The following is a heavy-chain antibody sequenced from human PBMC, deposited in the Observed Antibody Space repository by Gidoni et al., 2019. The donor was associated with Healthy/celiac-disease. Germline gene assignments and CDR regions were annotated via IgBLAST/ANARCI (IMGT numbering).Heavy chain of an antibody. CDR3: AKDQSFPYNWNDVSGAFDI. D-gene: IGHD1-1*01. CDR2: ISGSGGST. Sequence: EVQLLASGGGLVQPGGSLRLSCPASGFTFSSYAMRWVRQAPGKGLEWVSAISGSGGSTYYADSVKGRFTISRDNSKNTLYLQMNSLRAEDTAVYYCAKDQSFPYNWNDVSGAFDIWGQGTMVTVSS. J-gene: IGHJ3*02. V-gene: IGHV3-23*01. CDR1: GFTFSSYA.